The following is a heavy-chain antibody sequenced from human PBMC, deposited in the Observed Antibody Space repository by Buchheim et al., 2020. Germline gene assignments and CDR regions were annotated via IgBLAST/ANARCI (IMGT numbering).Heavy chain of an antibody. CDR2: ISSSSSYI. CDR1: GFTFSSYS. Sequence: EVQLVESGGGLVKPGGSLRLSCAASGFTFSSYSMNWVRQAPGKGLEWVSSISSSSSYIYYADSVKGRFTTSRDNAKNSLYLQMNSLRAEDTAVYYCARGRLKYYDSSGSNWFDPWGQGTL. CDR3: ARGRLKYYDSSGSNWFDP. D-gene: IGHD3-22*01. V-gene: IGHV3-21*01. J-gene: IGHJ5*02.